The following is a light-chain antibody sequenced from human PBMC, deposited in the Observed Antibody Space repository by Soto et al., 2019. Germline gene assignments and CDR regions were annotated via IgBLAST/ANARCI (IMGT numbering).Light chain of an antibody. V-gene: IGKV1-27*01. CDR3: QKYNSSPRT. CDR2: AAS. J-gene: IGKJ1*01. CDR1: QGISNY. Sequence: DIQMTQSPSSLSASVGDRVTITCRASQGISNYLAWYQQKPGKVPKLLIYAASTLQSGVPSRFSGSGSGTDFPLTSRSLQPEDVATYYCQKYNSSPRTFGQGTKVEIK.